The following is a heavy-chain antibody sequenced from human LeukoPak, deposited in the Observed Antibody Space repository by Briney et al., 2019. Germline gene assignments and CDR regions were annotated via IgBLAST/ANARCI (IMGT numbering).Heavy chain of an antibody. J-gene: IGHJ5*02. CDR1: GFTFSSYA. V-gene: IGHV3-30-3*01. Sequence: GGSLRLSCAASGFTFSSYAMHWVRQAPGKGLEWVAVISYDGSNKYYADSVKGRFTISRDNSKNTLYLQMNSLRAEDTAVNYCARDQDGEVGAPLFDPWGQGTLVTVSS. D-gene: IGHD1-26*01. CDR2: ISYDGSNK. CDR3: ARDQDGEVGAPLFDP.